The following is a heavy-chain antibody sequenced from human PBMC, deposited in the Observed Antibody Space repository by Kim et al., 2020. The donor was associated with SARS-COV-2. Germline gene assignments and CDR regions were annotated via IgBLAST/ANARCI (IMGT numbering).Heavy chain of an antibody. V-gene: IGHV1-3*01. Sequence: ASVKVSCKASGYTFTSYAMHWVRQAPGQRLEWMGWINAGNGNTKYSQKFQGRVTITRDTSASTAYMELSSLRSEDTAVYYCARRYCSSTSCYGGGMDVWGQGTTVTVSS. D-gene: IGHD2-2*01. CDR1: GYTFTSYA. CDR2: INAGNGNT. CDR3: ARRYCSSTSCYGGGMDV. J-gene: IGHJ6*02.